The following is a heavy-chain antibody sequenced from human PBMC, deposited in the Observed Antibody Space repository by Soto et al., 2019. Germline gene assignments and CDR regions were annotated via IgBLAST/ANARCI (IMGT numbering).Heavy chain of an antibody. Sequence: SETLSLTCAVYGGSFSVYYWSWIRQPPGKGLEWIGEINHSGSTNYNPSLKSRVTISVDTSKNQFSLKLSSVTAADTAVYYCARGHTIFGVVITPYYYYMDVWGKGTTVTVSS. J-gene: IGHJ6*03. D-gene: IGHD3-3*01. CDR1: GGSFSVYY. V-gene: IGHV4-34*01. CDR2: INHSGST. CDR3: ARGHTIFGVVITPYYYYMDV.